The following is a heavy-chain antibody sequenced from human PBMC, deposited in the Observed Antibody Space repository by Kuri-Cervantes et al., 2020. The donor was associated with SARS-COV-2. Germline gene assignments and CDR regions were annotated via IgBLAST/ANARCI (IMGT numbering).Heavy chain of an antibody. CDR3: ARDHFDFWSGHSYYYRPLDV. Sequence: ASVKVSCKASGGSLTDYSISWVRQAPGQGLEWVGWIGDHNDNTIYAQKVQDRVTMTTDASTSTAYMELRSLRSDDTAVYYCARDHFDFWSGHSYYYRPLDVWGQGTTVTVSS. CDR1: GGSLTDYS. J-gene: IGHJ6*02. D-gene: IGHD3-3*01. CDR2: IGDHNDNT. V-gene: IGHV1-18*01.